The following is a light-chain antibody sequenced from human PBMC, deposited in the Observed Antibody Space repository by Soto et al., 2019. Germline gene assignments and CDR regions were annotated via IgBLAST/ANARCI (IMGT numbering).Light chain of an antibody. CDR3: QQCNTYQYT. CDR1: QSISSC. Sequence: DIHMTQSPSTLSASVGDRVTITCRASQSISSCLAWYQQKAGKAPNLLIYDASSLKSGVPSRFSGSGSGTEFTLTISSLQPDDFATYYCQQCNTYQYTFGQGTKLEIK. J-gene: IGKJ2*01. CDR2: DAS. V-gene: IGKV1-5*01.